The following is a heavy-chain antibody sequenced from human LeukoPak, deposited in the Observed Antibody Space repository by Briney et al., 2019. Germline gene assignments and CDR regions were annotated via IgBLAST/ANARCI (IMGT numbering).Heavy chain of an antibody. Sequence: SETLSLTCTVSGGSISSYYWGWIRQPPGKGLEWIRYIYYSGSTNYNPSLKSRVTISVDTSKNQFSLKLSSVTAADTAVYYCARAPYDFWSGYNFDYWGQGTLVTVSS. J-gene: IGHJ4*02. CDR3: ARAPYDFWSGYNFDY. CDR2: IYYSGST. CDR1: GGSISSYY. D-gene: IGHD3-3*01. V-gene: IGHV4-59*01.